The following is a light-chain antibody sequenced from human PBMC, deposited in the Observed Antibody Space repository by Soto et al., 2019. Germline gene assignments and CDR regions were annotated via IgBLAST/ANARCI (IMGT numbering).Light chain of an antibody. J-gene: IGKJ1*01. V-gene: IGKV3-11*01. CDR1: QYVGSR. CDR3: HQRQSWPRT. CDR2: YMS. Sequence: EIVLTQSPATLSSSPGETATLSCRASQYVGSRLAWYQHKPGQAPRLLIYYMSKRATGIPARFSGSGSGTDFTLTISSLAPDDLAIYYCHQRQSWPRTVGQGTKVEIK.